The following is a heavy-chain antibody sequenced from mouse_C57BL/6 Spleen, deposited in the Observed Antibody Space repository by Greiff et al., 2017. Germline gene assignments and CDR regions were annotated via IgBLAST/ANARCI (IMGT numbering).Heavy chain of an antibody. Sequence: EVQLQQSGPELVKPGASVKIPCKASGYTFTDYNMDWVKQSHGKSLEWIGDINPNNGGTIYNQKFKGKATLTVDKSSSTAYMELRSLTSEDTAVYYCARDYYGNSPYAMDYWGQGTSVTVSS. D-gene: IGHD1-1*01. CDR2: INPNNGGT. V-gene: IGHV1-18*01. J-gene: IGHJ4*01. CDR1: GYTFTDYN. CDR3: ARDYYGNSPYAMDY.